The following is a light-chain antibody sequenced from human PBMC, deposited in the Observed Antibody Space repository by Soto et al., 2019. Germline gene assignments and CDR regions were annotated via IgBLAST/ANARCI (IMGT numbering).Light chain of an antibody. J-gene: IGLJ3*02. Sequence: QSALTQPASVSGSPGQSITISCSETSSGIGTYNYVSWYQLHPGKVPKLIIYEVNNRPSGISPRFSGSKSGKTASLTISGLQAEDEADYYCSSYTSSSTGVFGGGTKLTVL. CDR2: EVN. CDR1: SSGIGTYNY. V-gene: IGLV2-14*01. CDR3: SSYTSSSTGV.